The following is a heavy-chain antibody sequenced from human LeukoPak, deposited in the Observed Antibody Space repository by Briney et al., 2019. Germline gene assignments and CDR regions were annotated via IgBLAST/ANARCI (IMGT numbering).Heavy chain of an antibody. CDR1: GGSFSGYY. V-gene: IGHV4-34*01. Sequence: SETLSLTCAVYGGSFSGYYWSWIRQPPGKGLEWIGEINHSGSTNYNPSLKSRVTISVDTSKNQFSLKLSSVTAADTAVYYCAGRRDGYNNLDYWGQGTLVTVSS. CDR3: AGRRDGYNNLDY. CDR2: INHSGST. J-gene: IGHJ4*02. D-gene: IGHD4-4*01.